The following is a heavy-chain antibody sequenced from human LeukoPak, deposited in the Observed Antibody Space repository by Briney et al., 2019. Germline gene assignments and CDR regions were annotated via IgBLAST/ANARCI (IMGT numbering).Heavy chain of an antibody. J-gene: IGHJ4*02. CDR3: ASRNDILTGYVFDF. D-gene: IGHD3-9*01. CDR2: IYYSGST. Sequence: SETLSLTCTVYGGSVSSSIYYWGWIRQPPGKGLEWIGSIYYSGSTSYNPSLKIRVTISVDTSKNQFSLKLTTVTAADTSDYYCASRNDILTGYVFDFWGQGTLVTVSS. V-gene: IGHV4-39*01. CDR1: GGSVSSSIYY.